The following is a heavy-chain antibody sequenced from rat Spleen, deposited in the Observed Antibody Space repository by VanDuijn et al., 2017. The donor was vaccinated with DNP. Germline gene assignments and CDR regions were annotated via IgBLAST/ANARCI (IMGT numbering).Heavy chain of an antibody. CDR1: GFIFSDYN. CDR2: ISYDGSST. D-gene: IGHD1-11*01. Sequence: EVHLVESGGGLEQPGRSMKLSCAASGFIFSDYNMAWVRQAPKKGLEWVATISYDGSSTYYRDSVKGRFTISRDNAKSSLYRQMDSLRSEDTATYYCSRRDYGSIGDYWGQGVMVTVSS. J-gene: IGHJ2*01. V-gene: IGHV5-7*01. CDR3: SRRDYGSIGDY.